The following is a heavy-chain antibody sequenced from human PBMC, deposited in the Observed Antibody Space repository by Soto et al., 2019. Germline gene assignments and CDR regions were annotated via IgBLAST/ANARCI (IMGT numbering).Heavy chain of an antibody. V-gene: IGHV3-64D*08. CDR2: ISSNGGST. D-gene: IGHD6-19*01. Sequence: GGSLRLSCSASGFTFSSYAMHWVRQAPGKGLEYVSAISSNGGSTYCADSVKGRFTISRDNSKNTLYLQMSSLRAEDTAVYYCVKESPGYSSGWYDAFDIWGQGTMVTVSS. J-gene: IGHJ3*02. CDR1: GFTFSSYA. CDR3: VKESPGYSSGWYDAFDI.